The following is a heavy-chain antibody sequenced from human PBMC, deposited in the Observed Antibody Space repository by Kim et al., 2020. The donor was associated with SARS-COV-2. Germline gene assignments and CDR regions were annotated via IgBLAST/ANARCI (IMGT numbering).Heavy chain of an antibody. V-gene: IGHV4-39*02. J-gene: IGHJ6*02. CDR2: IYYSGST. Sequence: SETLSLTCTVSGGSISSSSYYWGWIRQPPGKGLEWIGRIYYSGSTYYNPSRKSRVTISVDTSKNQFSLKLCSVNAADTAVYYCARDSFITMIVVAKGYYYTMALWGQETTLTGCS. D-gene: IGHD3-22*01. CDR3: ARDSFITMIVVAKGYYYTMAL. CDR1: GGSISSSSYY.